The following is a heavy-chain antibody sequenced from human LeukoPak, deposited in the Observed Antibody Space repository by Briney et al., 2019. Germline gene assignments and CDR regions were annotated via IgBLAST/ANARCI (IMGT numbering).Heavy chain of an antibody. D-gene: IGHD1-7*01. J-gene: IGHJ4*02. Sequence: GASVTVSCTASGYTFTSYYVHWVRQAPGQGLEWMGIINPSGGSTSYAQKFQGRVTMTRDTSTSTVYTELSSLRSEDTAVYYCARVLITASTIALDYWGQGTLVTVSS. V-gene: IGHV1-46*01. CDR2: INPSGGST. CDR3: ARVLITASTIALDY. CDR1: GYTFTSYY.